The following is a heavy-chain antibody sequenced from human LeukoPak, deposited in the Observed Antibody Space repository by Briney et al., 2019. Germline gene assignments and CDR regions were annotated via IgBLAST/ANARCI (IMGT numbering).Heavy chain of an antibody. CDR1: GLTFSNYA. J-gene: IGHJ4*02. D-gene: IGHD4-17*01. CDR3: VKDLGISVTTAPGFDY. CDR2: ISGSGGTT. V-gene: IGHV3-23*01. Sequence: TGGSLRLSCTASGLTFSNYAMSWVRQAPGKGLEWVSAISGSGGTTYYADSVKGRFTISRDNSKNTLYLQMSSLRAEDTAVYYCVKDLGISVTTAPGFDYWGQGTLVTVSS.